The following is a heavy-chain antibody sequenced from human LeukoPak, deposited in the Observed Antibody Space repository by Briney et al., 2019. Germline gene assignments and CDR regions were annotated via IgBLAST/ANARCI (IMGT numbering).Heavy chain of an antibody. CDR3: ARGSYYSGGYFDY. V-gene: IGHV3-30*04. J-gene: IGHJ4*02. CDR2: ISYDGSNK. D-gene: IGHD1-26*01. Sequence: GGSLRLSCAASGFTFSSYAMHWVRQAPGKGLEWVVVISYDGSNKYYADSVKGRFTISRDNSKNTLYLQMNSLRAEDTAVYYCARGSYYSGGYFDYWGQGTLVTVSS. CDR1: GFTFSSYA.